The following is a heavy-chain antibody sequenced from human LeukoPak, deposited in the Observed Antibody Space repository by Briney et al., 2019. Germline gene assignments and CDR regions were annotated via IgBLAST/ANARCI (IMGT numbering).Heavy chain of an antibody. V-gene: IGHV3-15*01. D-gene: IGHD1-26*01. CDR1: GFTLSNAW. J-gene: IGHJ4*02. Sequence: GGSLRLSCAASGFTLSNAWMNWVRQAPGKGLEWVGLIKSKTNGETRDYAAPVKGRFTISRDDSDNTLYLQMNSLKNEDTAVYYCVTEVSGSFPTRGQGTLVTVSS. CDR3: VTEVSGSFPT. CDR2: IKSKTNGETR.